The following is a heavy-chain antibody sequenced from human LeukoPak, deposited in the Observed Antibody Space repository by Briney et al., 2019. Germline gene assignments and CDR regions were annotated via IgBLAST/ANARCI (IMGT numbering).Heavy chain of an antibody. Sequence: TGGSLRLSCAASGFTFRNYAISWVRQAPGKGLEWVLAISAAGGSTYYADSVKGRSTFSRDNAKNTLYVQMNSLRAEDTAVYYCARDRPGGIYATFEYWGQGTLVTVSS. CDR2: ISAAGGST. J-gene: IGHJ4*02. D-gene: IGHD1-26*01. V-gene: IGHV3-23*01. CDR3: ARDRPGGIYATFEY. CDR1: GFTFRNYA.